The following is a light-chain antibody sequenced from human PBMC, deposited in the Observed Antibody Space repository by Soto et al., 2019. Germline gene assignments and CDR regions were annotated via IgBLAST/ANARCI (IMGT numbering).Light chain of an antibody. J-gene: IGKJ2*01. Sequence: EIVLTQSPGTLSLSPGERATLSCRASQSVNGNYLTWYQQKPGQAPRLLIYSASRRATGIPDSFSGSGSGIDFTLTIIRLEPEDFAVYYCQQYGSSFLYTFGQGTKLEI. V-gene: IGKV3-20*01. CDR1: QSVNGNY. CDR2: SAS. CDR3: QQYGSSFLYT.